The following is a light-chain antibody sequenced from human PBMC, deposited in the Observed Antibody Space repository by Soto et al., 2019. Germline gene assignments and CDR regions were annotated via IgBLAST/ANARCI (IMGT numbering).Light chain of an antibody. CDR3: SSYTSGSTRV. J-gene: IGLJ1*01. CDR2: EVS. CDR1: SSDVGGYNY. V-gene: IGLV2-14*01. Sequence: QSVLTQPPSASGSPGQSVTISCTGTSSDVGGYNYVSWYQQHPGKAPKLMIYEVSNRPSGVSNRFSGSKSGNTASLTISGLQAEDEADYYCSSYTSGSTRVFGTGTKVTVL.